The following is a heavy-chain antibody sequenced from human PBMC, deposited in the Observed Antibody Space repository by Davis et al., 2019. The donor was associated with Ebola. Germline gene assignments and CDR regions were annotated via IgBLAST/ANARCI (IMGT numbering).Heavy chain of an antibody. CDR1: GGTFSSYA. CDR2: INTNTGNP. D-gene: IGHD3-3*01. J-gene: IGHJ4*02. CDR3: ARGRFLEWFHPFGY. V-gene: IGHV7-4-1*02. Sequence: AASVKVSCKASGGTFSSYAISWVRQAPGQGLEWMGWINTNTGNPTYAQGFTGRFVFSLDTSVSTAYLQISSLKAEDTAVYYCARGRFLEWFHPFGYWGQGTLVTVSS.